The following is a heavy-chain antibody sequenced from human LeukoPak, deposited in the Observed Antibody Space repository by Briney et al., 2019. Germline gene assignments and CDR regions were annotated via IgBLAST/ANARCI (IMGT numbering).Heavy chain of an antibody. CDR2: IIPILGIA. CDR3: ARANYSNYSKGGVSNYYYYGMDV. CDR1: GGTFSSYA. V-gene: IGHV1-69*04. J-gene: IGHJ6*02. Sequence: SVKVSCKASGGTFSSYAISWVRQAPGQGLEWMGRIIPILGIANYAQKFRGRVTITADKSTSTAYMELSSLRSEDTAVYYCARANYSNYSKGGVSNYYYYGMDVWGQGTTVTVSS. D-gene: IGHD4-11*01.